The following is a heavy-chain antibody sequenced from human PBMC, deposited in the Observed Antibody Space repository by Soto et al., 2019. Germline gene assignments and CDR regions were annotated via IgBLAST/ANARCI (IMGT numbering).Heavy chain of an antibody. Sequence: ASVKVSCKASGYTFTSYDINWVRQATGQGLEWMGWMNPNSGNTGYAQKFQGRVTMTRNTSISTAYMELSSLRSEDTAVYYCAHKANYDFWSGMGVYAVDIWGQWTRVTVSS. CDR3: AHKANYDFWSGMGVYAVDI. J-gene: IGHJ3*02. CDR1: GYTFTSYD. CDR2: MNPNSGNT. D-gene: IGHD3-3*01. V-gene: IGHV1-8*01.